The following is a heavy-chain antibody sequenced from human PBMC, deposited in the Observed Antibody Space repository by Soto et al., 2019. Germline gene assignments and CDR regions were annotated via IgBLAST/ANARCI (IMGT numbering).Heavy chain of an antibody. D-gene: IGHD1-20*01. CDR1: GYTFTSYY. CDR3: AREVGVTGTTRFNWFDP. Sequence: QVQLEQSGAEVKKPGASVKVSCKASGYTFTSYYMHWVRQAPGQGLEWMGIINPSGGSTSYAQKFQGRVTMSRDTSTSTVYMELSSLRFEDTAVYYCAREVGVTGTTRFNWFDPWGQGTLVTVSS. J-gene: IGHJ5*02. CDR2: INPSGGST. V-gene: IGHV1-46*01.